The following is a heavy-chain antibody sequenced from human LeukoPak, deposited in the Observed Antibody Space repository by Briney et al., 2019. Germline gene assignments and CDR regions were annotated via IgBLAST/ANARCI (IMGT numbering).Heavy chain of an antibody. Sequence: GGSLRLSCAASGFTFSSYAMSWVRQAPGKGLEWVSSISSSSSYIYYADSVKGRFTISRDNAKNTLYLQMNSLRAEDTAVYYCARDHLTYYYDSSGLYWGQGTLVTVSS. D-gene: IGHD3-22*01. CDR3: ARDHLTYYYDSSGLY. CDR2: ISSSSSYI. J-gene: IGHJ4*02. V-gene: IGHV3-21*01. CDR1: GFTFSSYA.